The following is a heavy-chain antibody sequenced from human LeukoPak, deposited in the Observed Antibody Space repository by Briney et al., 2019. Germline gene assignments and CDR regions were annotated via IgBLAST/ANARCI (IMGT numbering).Heavy chain of an antibody. D-gene: IGHD3-10*01. Sequence: PGGSLRLSCAASGFTFGDYWMHWVRRGPGRALVWVSRIDTDGSSVNYADFAKGRFTISRDNAKNKLYLQMNNLTADDTAVYVCVRGRGHYFDFWGQGIQVTVSS. CDR1: GFTFGDYW. V-gene: IGHV3-74*01. CDR3: VRGRGHYFDF. J-gene: IGHJ4*02. CDR2: IDTDGSSV.